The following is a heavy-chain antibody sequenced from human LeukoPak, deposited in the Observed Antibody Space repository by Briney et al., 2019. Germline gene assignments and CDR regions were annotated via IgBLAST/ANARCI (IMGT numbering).Heavy chain of an antibody. V-gene: IGHV1-2*02. D-gene: IGHD4-17*01. CDR2: INSNSGGT. CDR3: ARGLATVTTSIDY. Sequence: GASVKVSCKASGYTFTGYYMHWVRQAPGQGLEWMGWINSNSGGTNYAQKFQGRVTMTRDTSIGTDYMELSRLRSDDTAVYYCARGLATVTTSIDYWGQGTLVTVSS. CDR1: GYTFTGYY. J-gene: IGHJ4*02.